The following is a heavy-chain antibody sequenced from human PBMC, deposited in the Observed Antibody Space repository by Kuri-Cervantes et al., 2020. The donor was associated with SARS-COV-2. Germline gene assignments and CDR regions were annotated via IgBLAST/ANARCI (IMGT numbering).Heavy chain of an antibody. D-gene: IGHD2-2*02. CDR2: IKQDGGET. CDR3: ARDLGYCTNTNCYTRLDS. J-gene: IGHJ4*02. V-gene: IGHV3-7*03. Sequence: GESLKISCAASGFTFSNNWMSWVRQAPGKGLEWVAHIKQDGGETYYVDSVKGRFSISRDDAKNSLFLQMNNLRAEDTAVYFCARDLGYCTNTNCYTRLDSWGQGTLVTDSS. CDR1: GFTFSNNW.